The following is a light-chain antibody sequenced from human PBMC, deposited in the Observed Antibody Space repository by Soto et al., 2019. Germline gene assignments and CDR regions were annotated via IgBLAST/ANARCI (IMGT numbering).Light chain of an antibody. Sequence: ESVLTQSPGTLSLSPGERATLSCRASQSVSISYLAWYQQKPGQAPRLLIYGASSRATGIPDRFSGSGSGTDFTLTISRLEPEDFAVYYCQQYGSSSLYTFGQGNKLEIK. V-gene: IGKV3-20*01. CDR1: QSVSISY. J-gene: IGKJ2*01. CDR2: GAS. CDR3: QQYGSSSLYT.